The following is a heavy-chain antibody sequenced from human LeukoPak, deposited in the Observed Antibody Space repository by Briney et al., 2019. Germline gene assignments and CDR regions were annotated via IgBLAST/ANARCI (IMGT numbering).Heavy chain of an antibody. V-gene: IGHV3-30*04. D-gene: IGHD3-22*01. CDR1: GFTFSSYA. J-gene: IGHJ4*02. CDR2: ISYDGSNK. Sequence: PGGSLRLPCAASGFTFSSYAMHWVRQAPGKGLEWVAVISYDGSNKYYADSVKGRFTISRDNSKNTLYLQMNSLRAEDTAVYYCARTTEYYYDSSGYYLDYWGQGTLVTVSS. CDR3: ARTTEYYYDSSGYYLDY.